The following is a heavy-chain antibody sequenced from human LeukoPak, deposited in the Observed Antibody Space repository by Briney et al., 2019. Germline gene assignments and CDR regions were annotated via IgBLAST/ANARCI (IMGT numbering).Heavy chain of an antibody. CDR1: GGSFSGYY. CDR2: INHSGST. D-gene: IGHD2-2*01. J-gene: IGHJ5*02. Sequence: SETLSLTCAVYGGSFSGYYWSWIRQPPGKGLEWIGEINHSGSTNYNPSLKSRVTISVDTSKNQFSLKLSSVTAADTAVYYCARGLGCSSTSCYHWFDPWGQGTLVTVSS. CDR3: ARGLGCSSTSCYHWFDP. V-gene: IGHV4-34*01.